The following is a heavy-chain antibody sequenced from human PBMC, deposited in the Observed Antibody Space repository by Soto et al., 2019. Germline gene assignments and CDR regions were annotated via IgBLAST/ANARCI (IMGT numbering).Heavy chain of an antibody. Sequence: GASVKVSCKASGGTFSSYAISWVRQAPGQGLEWMGGIIPIFGTANYAQKFQGRVTITAEESTSTAYMELSSLTSEDTVVYYCAREWSSGLDGKLGDWGQGTPVTVSS. CDR2: IIPIFGTA. V-gene: IGHV1-69*13. CDR3: AREWSSGLDGKLGD. CDR1: GGTFSSYA. J-gene: IGHJ4*02. D-gene: IGHD6-25*01.